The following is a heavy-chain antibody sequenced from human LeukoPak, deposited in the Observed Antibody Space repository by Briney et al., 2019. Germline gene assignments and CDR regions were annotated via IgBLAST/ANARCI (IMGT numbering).Heavy chain of an antibody. CDR2: IRYDGSNK. Sequence: GGSLRLSCAASGFTFSSYGMHWVRQAPGKGLEWVAFIRYDGSNKYYADSVKGRFTISRDNSKNTLYLQMNSLRAEDTAVYYCAKRAQVTIVNAFDIWGQGTMVTVSS. J-gene: IGHJ3*02. D-gene: IGHD3-3*01. V-gene: IGHV3-30*02. CDR1: GFTFSSYG. CDR3: AKRAQVTIVNAFDI.